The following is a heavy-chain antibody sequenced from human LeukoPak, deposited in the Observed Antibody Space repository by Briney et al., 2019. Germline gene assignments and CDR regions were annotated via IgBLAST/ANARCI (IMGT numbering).Heavy chain of an antibody. Sequence: GGSLRLSCAASGFTFSSYGMSWVRQAPGKGLEWVSAISGSGGSTYYADSVKGRFTISRDNSKNTLYLQMNSLRAEDTAVYYCAKDFYDILTGYYYNWGQGALVTVSS. D-gene: IGHD3-9*01. V-gene: IGHV3-23*01. CDR1: GFTFSSYG. J-gene: IGHJ4*02. CDR2: ISGSGGST. CDR3: AKDFYDILTGYYYN.